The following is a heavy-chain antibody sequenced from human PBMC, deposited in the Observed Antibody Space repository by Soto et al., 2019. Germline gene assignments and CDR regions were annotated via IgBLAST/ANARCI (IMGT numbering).Heavy chain of an antibody. CDR2: ISYDGSNK. D-gene: IGHD2-15*01. J-gene: IGHJ5*02. CDR1: GFTFSSYG. V-gene: IGHV3-30*18. Sequence: LRLSCAASGFTFSSYGIHGVRQAPCKGLEWVAVISYDGSNKYYADSVKGRFTISRDNSKNTPYLQMNSLRAEDTAVYYCAKDLRSEPRLLKYNWFDPWGQGTLVTVS. CDR3: AKDLRSEPRLLKYNWFDP.